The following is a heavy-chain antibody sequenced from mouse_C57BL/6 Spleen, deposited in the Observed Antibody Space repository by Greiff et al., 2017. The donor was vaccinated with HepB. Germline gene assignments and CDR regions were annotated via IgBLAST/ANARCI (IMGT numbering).Heavy chain of an antibody. CDR2: INPSTGGT. J-gene: IGHJ1*03. CDR3: ARGGNVYFDV. V-gene: IGHV1-42*01. Sequence: VQLKESGPELVKPGASVKISCKASGYSFTGYYMNWVKQSPEKSLEWIGEINPSTGGTTYNQKFKAKATLTVDKSSSTAYMQLKSLTSEDSAVYYCARGGNVYFDVWGTGTTVTVSS. CDR1: GYSFTGYY.